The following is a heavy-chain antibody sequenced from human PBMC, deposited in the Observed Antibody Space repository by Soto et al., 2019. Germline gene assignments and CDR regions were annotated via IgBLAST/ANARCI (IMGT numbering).Heavy chain of an antibody. CDR3: ATVPDV. CDR1: GGSISSGGYS. CDR2: IYHSGST. V-gene: IGHV4-30-2*01. Sequence: PSETLSLTCAVSGGSISSGGYSWGWIRQPPGKGLEWIGYIYHSGSTYYNPSLKSRVTISVDRSKNQFSLKLSSVTAEDTAVYYCATVPDVWGQGTTVTVSS. J-gene: IGHJ6*02.